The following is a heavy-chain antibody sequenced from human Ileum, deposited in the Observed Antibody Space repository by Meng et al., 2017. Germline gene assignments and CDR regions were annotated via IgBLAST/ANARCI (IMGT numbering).Heavy chain of an antibody. Sequence: QVHLGHSGAEVKKPGASVKVSCNASGYTFSNEAMNWVRQAPGQRLEWMGWINAGNGDTKYSQKFQGRVTITRDTSASTGYMELSSLRSEDTAVYYCARFSSGYFFGYWGQGTLVTVSS. V-gene: IGHV1-3*01. CDR3: ARFSSGYFFGY. CDR2: INAGNGDT. J-gene: IGHJ4*02. CDR1: GYTFSNEA. D-gene: IGHD3-22*01.